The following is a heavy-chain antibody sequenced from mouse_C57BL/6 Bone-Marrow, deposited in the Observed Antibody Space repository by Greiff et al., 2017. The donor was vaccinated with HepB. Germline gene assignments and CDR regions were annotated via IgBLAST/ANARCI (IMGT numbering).Heavy chain of an antibody. V-gene: IGHV5-15*01. CDR3: ARRENWDWYFDV. J-gene: IGHJ1*03. D-gene: IGHD4-1*01. CDR1: GFTFSDYG. Sequence: EVMLVESGGGLVQPGGSLKLSCAASGFTFSDYGMAWVRQAPRKGPEWVAFISNLAYSIYYADTVTGRFTISRENAKNTLYLEMSSRRSEDTAMYYCARRENWDWYFDVWGTGTTVTVSS. CDR2: ISNLAYSI.